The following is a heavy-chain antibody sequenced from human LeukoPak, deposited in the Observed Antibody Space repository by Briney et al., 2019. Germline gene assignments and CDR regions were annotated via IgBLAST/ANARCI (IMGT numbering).Heavy chain of an antibody. V-gene: IGHV4-59*01. CDR1: GGSISSYY. J-gene: IGHJ6*03. CDR2: IYYSGST. CDR3: ARGADEGESEDYYYYMDV. D-gene: IGHD3-10*01. Sequence: SETLSLTCTVSGGSISSYYWSWLRQPPGKGLEWIGYIYYSGSTNYNPSLKSRVTISVDTSKNQFSLKLSSVTAADTAVYYCARGADEGESEDYYYYMDVWGKGTTVTVSS.